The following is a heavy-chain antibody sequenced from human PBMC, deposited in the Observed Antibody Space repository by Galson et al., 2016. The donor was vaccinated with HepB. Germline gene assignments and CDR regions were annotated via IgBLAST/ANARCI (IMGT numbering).Heavy chain of an antibody. Sequence: SCKASGYTFSSYSITWVRQAPGQGLEWMGWISGYSGNTNYAQKLQDRVTMTTDTSTNTAYMELRSLRSDDTAVYYCARGGKGGYCTKGVCLSFAYWGQGTLVTVSS. CDR2: ISGYSGNT. V-gene: IGHV1-18*04. CDR1: GYTFSSYS. D-gene: IGHD2-8*01. J-gene: IGHJ4*02. CDR3: ARGGKGGYCTKGVCLSFAY.